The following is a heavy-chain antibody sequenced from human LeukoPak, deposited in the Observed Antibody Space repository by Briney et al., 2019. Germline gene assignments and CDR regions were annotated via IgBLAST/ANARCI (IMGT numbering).Heavy chain of an antibody. CDR3: ARDSGSYQIAIDY. Sequence: GGSLRLSCAASGFTFSDYYMSWIRQAPGKGLEWVSYISSSGSTIYYADSVRGRFTISRDNAKNSLYLQMNSLRAEDTAVYYCARDSGSYQIAIDYWGQGTLVTVSS. J-gene: IGHJ4*02. CDR1: GFTFSDYY. CDR2: ISSSGSTI. D-gene: IGHD1-26*01. V-gene: IGHV3-11*01.